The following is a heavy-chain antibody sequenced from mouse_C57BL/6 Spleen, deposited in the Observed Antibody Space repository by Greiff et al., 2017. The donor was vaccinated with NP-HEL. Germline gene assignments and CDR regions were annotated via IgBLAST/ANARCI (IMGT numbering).Heavy chain of an antibody. J-gene: IGHJ3*01. Sequence: EVQLQESGPGLVKPSQSLSLTCSVTGYSITSGYYWNWIRQFPGNKLEWMGYISYDGSNNYNPSLKNRLSITRDTSKNQFFLKLNSVTTEDTATYYCAREGGYDPCAYWGQGTLVTVAA. D-gene: IGHD2-2*01. CDR3: AREGGYDPCAY. V-gene: IGHV3-6*01. CDR2: ISYDGSN. CDR1: GYSITSGYY.